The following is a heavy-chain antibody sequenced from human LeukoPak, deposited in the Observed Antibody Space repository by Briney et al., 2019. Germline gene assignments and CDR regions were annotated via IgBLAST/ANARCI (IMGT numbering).Heavy chain of an antibody. Sequence: GGSLRLSCAASGFTVSSNYMSWVRQAPGKGLEWVSVIYSGGSTYYADSVKGRFTISRDNSKNTLYLQMNSLRAEDTAVYYCARLRDGNYYYGMDVWGQGTTVTVSS. CDR1: GFTVSSNY. D-gene: IGHD5-24*01. J-gene: IGHJ6*02. CDR2: IYSGGST. CDR3: ARLRDGNYYYGMDV. V-gene: IGHV3-53*01.